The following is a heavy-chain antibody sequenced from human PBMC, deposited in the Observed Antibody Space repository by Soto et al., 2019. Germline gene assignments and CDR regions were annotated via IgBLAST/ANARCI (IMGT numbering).Heavy chain of an antibody. CDR2: ISHDGSKK. CDR3: ARDGFNFDY. V-gene: IGHV3-30*03. CDR1: GFTFSSYV. J-gene: IGHJ4*02. D-gene: IGHD2-2*03. Sequence: GGSLRLSCAASGFTFSSYVTHWVRQAPGKGLEWVAVISHDGSKKYYADSVKGRFTISRDNSKNTLYLQMNSLRAEDTAVYYCARDGFNFDYWGQGTLVTVSS.